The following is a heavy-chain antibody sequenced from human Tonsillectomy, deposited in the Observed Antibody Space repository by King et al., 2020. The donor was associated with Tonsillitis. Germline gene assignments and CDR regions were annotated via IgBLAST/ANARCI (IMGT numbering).Heavy chain of an antibody. V-gene: IGHV4-39*01. CDR1: GDSISSSNYY. J-gene: IGHJ5*02. CDR3: ARNERWQLLNSGSFDP. CDR2: IYYSGNT. D-gene: IGHD1-26*01. Sequence: QLQESGPGLVKPSETLSLTCTVSGDSISSSNYYWGWIRQPPGKGLEWSGNIYYSGNTYYNPSLKSRVTISVDTSKNQFSLKLSSVTAADTAVYYCARNERWQLLNSGSFDPWGQGTLVTVSS.